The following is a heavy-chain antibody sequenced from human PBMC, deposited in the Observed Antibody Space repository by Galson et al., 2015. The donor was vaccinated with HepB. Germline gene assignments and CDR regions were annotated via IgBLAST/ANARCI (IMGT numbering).Heavy chain of an antibody. CDR3: ARTERRGYSGYDYEAHGEWLVRTSLAYGMDV. CDR2: IYYSGST. V-gene: IGHV4-39*07. CDR1: GGSISSSSYY. Sequence: SETLSLTCTVSGGSISSSSYYWGWIRQPPGKGLEWIGSIYYSGSTYYNPSLKSRVTISVDKSKNQFSLKLSSVTAADTAVYYCARTERRGYSGYDYEAHGEWLVRTSLAYGMDVWGQGTTVTVSS. D-gene: IGHD5-12*01. J-gene: IGHJ6*02.